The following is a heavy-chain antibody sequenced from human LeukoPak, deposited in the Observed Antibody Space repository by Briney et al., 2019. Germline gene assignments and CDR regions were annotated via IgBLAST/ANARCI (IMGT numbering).Heavy chain of an antibody. CDR1: GFTFSIYE. V-gene: IGHV3-23*01. J-gene: IGHJ4*02. D-gene: IGHD6-19*01. CDR3: AKDDHGGSGWRDYFDQ. Sequence: GGSLRLSCAASGFTFSIYEMNWVRQAPGKGLEWVSAIGGGGTPYYADSVKGRFTISRDNSKNTLYLQMNSLRAEDTAVYYCAKDDHGGSGWRDYFDQWGQGTLVTVSS. CDR2: IGGGGTP.